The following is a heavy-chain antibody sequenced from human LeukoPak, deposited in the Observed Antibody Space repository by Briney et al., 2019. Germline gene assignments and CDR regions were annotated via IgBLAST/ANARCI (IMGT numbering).Heavy chain of an antibody. CDR2: ISGSGGST. Sequence: SGGSLRLSCAAAGFTFSSYAMSWVRQAPGKGLEWVSAISGSGGSTYYADSVKGRFTISRDNSKNTLYLQMNSLRAEDTAVYYYAKDGPELMVYAVKNYFDYWGQGTLVTVSS. CDR3: AKDGPELMVYAVKNYFDY. D-gene: IGHD2-8*01. CDR1: GFTFSSYA. V-gene: IGHV3-23*01. J-gene: IGHJ4*02.